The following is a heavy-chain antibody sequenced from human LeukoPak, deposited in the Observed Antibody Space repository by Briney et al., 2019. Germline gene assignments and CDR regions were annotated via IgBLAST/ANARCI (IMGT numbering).Heavy chain of an antibody. Sequence: GGSLRLSCAASGFTFSSYSMNWVRQAPGKGLEWVSSISSSSSYIYYADSVKGRFTISRDNAKNSLYLQMNSLRAEDTAVYYCARAMVQLERQGIFASSGRRENKNNWFDPWGQGTLVTVSS. V-gene: IGHV3-21*01. CDR2: ISSSSSYI. J-gene: IGHJ5*02. D-gene: IGHD1-1*01. CDR1: GFTFSSYS. CDR3: ARAMVQLERQGIFASSGRRENKNNWFDP.